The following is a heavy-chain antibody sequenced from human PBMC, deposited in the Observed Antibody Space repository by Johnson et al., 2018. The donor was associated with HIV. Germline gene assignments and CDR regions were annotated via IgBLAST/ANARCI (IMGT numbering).Heavy chain of an antibody. CDR2: IGTAGDT. D-gene: IGHD4-23*01. CDR3: ARPILRWRDDAFDI. CDR1: FTFSSYD. J-gene: IGHJ3*02. Sequence: FTFSSYDMHWVRQATGKGLEWVSAIGTAGDTYYPDSVKGRFSVSRDNAKNSLYLQMNSLRAEDTAVYYCARPILRWRDDAFDIWGQGTMVTVSS. V-gene: IGHV3-13*01.